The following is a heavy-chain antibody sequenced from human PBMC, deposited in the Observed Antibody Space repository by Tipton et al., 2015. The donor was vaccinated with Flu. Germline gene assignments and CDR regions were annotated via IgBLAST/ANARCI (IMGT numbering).Heavy chain of an antibody. CDR2: IHRSGST. CDR1: GDSIRSDYF. V-gene: IGHV4-38-2*01. J-gene: IGHJ5*02. D-gene: IGHD4-11*01. Sequence: TLSLTCAVSGDSIRSDYFWGWIRQPPGKGLEWIATIHRSGSTKYNPSLKSRVTISVDTSKKQFYLEMRSVTAADMAVYYCARRDFSNYVSDPKNWFDRWGRGTLVTVYS. CDR3: ARRDFSNYVSDPKNWFDR.